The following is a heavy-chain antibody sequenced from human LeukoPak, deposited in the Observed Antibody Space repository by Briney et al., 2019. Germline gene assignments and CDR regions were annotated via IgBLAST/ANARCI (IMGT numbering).Heavy chain of an antibody. CDR2: INHSGST. D-gene: IGHD3-22*01. J-gene: IGHJ3*02. CDR1: GGSFSGYY. V-gene: IGHV4-34*01. Sequence: PSETLSLTCAVYGGSFSGYYWSWIRQPPGKGLEWIGEINHSGSTNYNPSLKSRVTISVDTSKNQFSLKLSSVTAADTAAYYRARDPMIVVVIPPRGAFDIWGQGTMVTVSS. CDR3: ARDPMIVVVIPPRGAFDI.